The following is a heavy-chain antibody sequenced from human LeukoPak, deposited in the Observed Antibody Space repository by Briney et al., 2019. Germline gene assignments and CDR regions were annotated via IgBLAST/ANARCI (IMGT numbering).Heavy chain of an antibody. CDR2: IRREPNSYAT. CDR1: GFTFSGSA. Sequence: GGSLRLSCAASGFTFSGSAMHWVRQPSGKGLEWVGRIRREPNSYATAYAASVKGRFTISRDDSKNTAYLQMNSLKTEDTAVYYCTSLLGYCTNDVCYDYWGQGTLVTVSS. CDR3: TSLLGYCTNDVCYDY. J-gene: IGHJ4*02. D-gene: IGHD2-8*01. V-gene: IGHV3-73*01.